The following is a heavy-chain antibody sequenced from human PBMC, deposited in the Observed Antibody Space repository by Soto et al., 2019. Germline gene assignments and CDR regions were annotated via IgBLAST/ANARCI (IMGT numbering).Heavy chain of an antibody. J-gene: IGHJ4*02. CDR3: ARFGSIAVTRFDY. CDR2: IYSSGST. CDR1: GGSISSYY. Sequence: SETLSLTCTVSGGSISSYYWNWIRQPPGKGLEWIGYIYSSGSTNYNPSLKSRLTMSVDTSKNQFSLNLTSVTAADTAVYYCARFGSIAVTRFDYWGQGVLVTVS. D-gene: IGHD6-19*01. V-gene: IGHV4-59*08.